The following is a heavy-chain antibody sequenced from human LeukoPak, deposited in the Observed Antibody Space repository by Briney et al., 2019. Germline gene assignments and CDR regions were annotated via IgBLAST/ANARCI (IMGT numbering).Heavy chain of an antibody. Sequence: GGSLRLSCAASGFTFSSYAMHWVRQAPGKGLEWVAVISYDGSNKYYADSVKGRFTISRDNSKNTLYLQMNSLRAEDTAVYYCARETPPYGDYRSLVYWGQGTLVTVPS. CDR2: ISYDGSNK. CDR3: ARETPPYGDYRSLVY. CDR1: GFTFSSYA. V-gene: IGHV3-30*04. J-gene: IGHJ4*02. D-gene: IGHD4-17*01.